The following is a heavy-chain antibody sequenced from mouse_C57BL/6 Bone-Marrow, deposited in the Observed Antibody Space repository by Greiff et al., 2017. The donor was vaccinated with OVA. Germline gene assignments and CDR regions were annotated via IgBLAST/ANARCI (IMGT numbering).Heavy chain of an antibody. Sequence: VQLQQSGTVLARPGASVKMSCKTSGYTFTSYWMHWVNQRPGQGLEWIGAIYPGNSDTSYNQKFKGKAKLTAVTSASTAYMELSSLTNEDSAVYYCTRDGYYAYAMDYWGQGTSVTVSS. CDR1: GYTFTSYW. J-gene: IGHJ4*01. CDR2: IYPGNSDT. V-gene: IGHV1-5*01. CDR3: TRDGYYAYAMDY. D-gene: IGHD2-3*01.